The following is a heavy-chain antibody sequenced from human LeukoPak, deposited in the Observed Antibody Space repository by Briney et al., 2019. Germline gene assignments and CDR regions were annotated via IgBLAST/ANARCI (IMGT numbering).Heavy chain of an antibody. V-gene: IGHV3-23*01. CDR2: ISGSGGST. J-gene: IGHJ4*02. CDR1: GFIFSSYA. CDR3: AKAPTVYGYDY. D-gene: IGHD5-18*01. Sequence: GGSLRLSCAASGFIFSSYAMSWVRQAPGKGLEWVSAISGSGGSTYYADSVKGQFTISRDNSKNTLYLQMNSLRAEDTAVYYCAKAPTVYGYDYWGQGTLVTVSS.